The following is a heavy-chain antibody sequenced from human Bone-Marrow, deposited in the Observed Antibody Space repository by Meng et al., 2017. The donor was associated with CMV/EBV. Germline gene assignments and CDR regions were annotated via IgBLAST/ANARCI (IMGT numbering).Heavy chain of an antibody. V-gene: IGHV1-69*17. CDR3: ARDPGSDSDSDVDY. CDR1: GYTFTGYY. CDR2: INPIFALA. D-gene: IGHD1-26*01. Sequence: SGYTFTGYYMHWVRQAPGQGLELMGWINPIFALADYAQKFQDRVTITADRSTGTAYMELSSLRSEDTAVYYCARDPGSDSDSDVDYWGQGTLVTVSS. J-gene: IGHJ4*02.